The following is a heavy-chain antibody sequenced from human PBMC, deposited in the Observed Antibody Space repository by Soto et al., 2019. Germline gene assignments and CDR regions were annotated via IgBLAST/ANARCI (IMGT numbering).Heavy chain of an antibody. CDR2: VYSSGST. CDR1: GGSISGYY. J-gene: IGHJ3*02. CDR3: ARRPRLERPVGDAFDI. V-gene: IGHV4-59*08. D-gene: IGHD1-1*01. Sequence: QVQLQESGPGLVKPSETLSLTCTVSGGSISGYYWSWIRQPPGKGLEWIGYVYSSGSTNYNPSLMSPVTISLDTSKNQFSLKVSSVTAADTAVYYCARRPRLERPVGDAFDIWGQGTMVTVSS.